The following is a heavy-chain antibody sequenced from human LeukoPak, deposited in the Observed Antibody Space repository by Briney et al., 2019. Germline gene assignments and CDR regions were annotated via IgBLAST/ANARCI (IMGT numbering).Heavy chain of an antibody. Sequence: GGSLRLSCAASGFTFSSYWMSWVRQAPGKGLEWVANIKQDGSEKYYVDSVKGRFTISRDNAKNSLYLQMNSLRAEDTAVYYCARYYYGSGSYGMDVWGQGTTVTVSS. CDR3: ARYYYGSGSYGMDV. CDR2: IKQDGSEK. CDR1: GFTFSSYW. V-gene: IGHV3-7*03. J-gene: IGHJ6*02. D-gene: IGHD3-10*01.